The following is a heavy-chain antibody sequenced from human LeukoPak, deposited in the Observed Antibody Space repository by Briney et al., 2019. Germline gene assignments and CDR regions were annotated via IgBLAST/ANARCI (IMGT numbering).Heavy chain of an antibody. CDR1: GDSISGNY. J-gene: IGHJ2*01. CDR3: AREWGVDYYDSSGYKTGYWYFDL. Sequence: SETLSLTCTVPGDSISGNYWRWIRQPPGKGLEWIGYIYYSGSTNYNPSLKSRVTISVDTSKNQFSLKLSSVTAADTAVYYCAREWGVDYYDSSGYKTGYWYFDLWGRGTLVTVSS. V-gene: IGHV4-59*01. CDR2: IYYSGST. D-gene: IGHD3-22*01.